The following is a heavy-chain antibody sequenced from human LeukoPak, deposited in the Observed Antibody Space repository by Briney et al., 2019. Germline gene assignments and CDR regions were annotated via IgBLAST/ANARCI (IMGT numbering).Heavy chain of an antibody. Sequence: GGSLRLSCAASGFTLSDFYMSWIRQAPGKGLEWVSYISTSGSGDTMYYADSVKGRFTISRDNAKNSLYLQMNSLRAEDTAVYYCARGWYDFWSGYYPFDYWGQGTLVTVSS. V-gene: IGHV3-11*01. D-gene: IGHD3-3*01. CDR3: ARGWYDFWSGYYPFDY. CDR1: GFTLSDFY. J-gene: IGHJ4*02. CDR2: ISTSGSGDTM.